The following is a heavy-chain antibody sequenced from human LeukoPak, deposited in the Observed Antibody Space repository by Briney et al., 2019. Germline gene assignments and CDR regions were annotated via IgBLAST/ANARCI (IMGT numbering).Heavy chain of an antibody. CDR2: IYPGDSDT. CDR1: GYSFTSYW. J-gene: IGHJ4*02. Sequence: HGESLKISCKGSGYSFTSYWFGWVRQMPGKGLEWMGIIYPGDSDTRYSPSFQGQVTISADKSISTAYLQWSSLKASDTAMYYCARQKQWLEVHFDYWGQGTLVTVSS. D-gene: IGHD6-19*01. V-gene: IGHV5-51*01. CDR3: ARQKQWLEVHFDY.